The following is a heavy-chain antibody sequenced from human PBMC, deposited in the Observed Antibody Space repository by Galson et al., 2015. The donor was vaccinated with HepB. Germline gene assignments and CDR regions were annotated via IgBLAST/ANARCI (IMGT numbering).Heavy chain of an antibody. J-gene: IGHJ4*02. V-gene: IGHV5-51*03. CDR3: ARLKDYYDSSGYYYRYFDY. CDR2: IYPGDSDT. CDR1: GYSFTSYW. Sequence: QSGAEVKKPGESLKISCKGSGYSFTSYWIGWVRQMPGKGLEWMGIIYPGDSDTRYSPSFQGQVTISADKSISTAYLQWSSLKASDTAMYYCARLKDYYDSSGYYYRYFDYWGQGTLVTVSS. D-gene: IGHD3-22*01.